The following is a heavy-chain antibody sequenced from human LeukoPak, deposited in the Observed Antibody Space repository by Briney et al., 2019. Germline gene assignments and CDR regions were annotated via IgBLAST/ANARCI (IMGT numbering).Heavy chain of an antibody. J-gene: IGHJ3*02. V-gene: IGHV4-39*02. Sequence: SETLSLTCTVSGGPISSSSYYWGWIRQPPGKGLEWIGSIYYSGSTYYNPSLKSRVTISVDTSKNQFSLKLSSVTAADTAVYYCAREKVAFDIWGQGTMVTVSS. CDR2: IYYSGST. CDR3: AREKVAFDI. CDR1: GGPISSSSYY.